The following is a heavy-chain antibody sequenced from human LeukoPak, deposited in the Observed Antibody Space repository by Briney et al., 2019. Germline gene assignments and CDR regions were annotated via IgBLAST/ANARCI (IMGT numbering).Heavy chain of an antibody. V-gene: IGHV3-23*01. Sequence: GGSLRLSCAASGFTVSSNYMSWVRQAPGKGLEWVSAISGSGGSTYYADSVKGRFTISRDNSKNTLYLQMNSLRAEDTAVYYCARASEIYSSTHVDYWGQGTLVTVSS. D-gene: IGHD6-13*01. CDR1: GFTVSSNY. CDR3: ARASEIYSSTHVDY. J-gene: IGHJ4*02. CDR2: ISGSGGST.